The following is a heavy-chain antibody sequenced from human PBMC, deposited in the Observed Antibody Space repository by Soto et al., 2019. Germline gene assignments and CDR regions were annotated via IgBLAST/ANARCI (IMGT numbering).Heavy chain of an antibody. CDR1: GGSISSYY. CDR2: IYYSGST. D-gene: IGHD3-3*01. J-gene: IGHJ6*03. CDR3: ASGPTYYDFWSGRPYYYYYYMDV. Sequence: PSETLSLTCTVSGGSISSYYWSWIRQPPGKGLEWIGYIYYSGSTNCNPSLKSRVTISVDTSKNQFSLKLSSVTAADTAVYYCASGPTYYDFWSGRPYYYYYYMDVWGKGTTVTVSS. V-gene: IGHV4-59*01.